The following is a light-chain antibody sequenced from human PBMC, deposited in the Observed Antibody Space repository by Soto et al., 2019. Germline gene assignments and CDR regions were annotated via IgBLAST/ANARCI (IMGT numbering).Light chain of an antibody. J-gene: IGKJ2*01. CDR1: QSVSSY. V-gene: IGKV3-11*01. Sequence: EIVLTQSPATLSLSPGERATLSCRASQSVSSYLAWYQQKPGQAPRLLIYDASNRATGIPARFSGSGSGTDFTLTLSSLEPEDFAVYYCQQRSNWPPYTFGQGTKLEFK. CDR3: QQRSNWPPYT. CDR2: DAS.